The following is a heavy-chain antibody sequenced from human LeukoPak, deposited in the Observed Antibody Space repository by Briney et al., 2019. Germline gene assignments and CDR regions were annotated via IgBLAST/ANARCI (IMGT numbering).Heavy chain of an antibody. CDR3: ARVPRPYYYYGMDV. CDR1: GYTVTDYY. CDR2: ISAYNGNT. J-gene: IGHJ6*02. V-gene: IGHV1-18*04. Sequence: GASVKVSCKASGYTVTDYYMHWVRQAPGQGLEWMGWISAYNGNTNYAQKLQGRVTMTTDTSTSTAYMELRSLRSDDTAVYYCARVPRPYYYYGMDVWGQGTTVTVSS.